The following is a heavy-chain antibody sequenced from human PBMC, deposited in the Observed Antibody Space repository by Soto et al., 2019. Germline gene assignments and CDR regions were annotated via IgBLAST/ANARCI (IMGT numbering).Heavy chain of an antibody. J-gene: IGHJ4*02. V-gene: IGHV3-30*03. D-gene: IGHD6-13*01. CDR2: ISYDGTTQ. CDR3: VRGLYSRDDRSSWSRLDD. Sequence: PGGSLRLSCAASGFTFSDYGMHWVRQAPGKGPDWLAVISYDGTTQHYADSVKGRFTISRDNSKNTLYLQMNSLRAEDTAVYHSVRGLYSRDDRSSWSRLDDWGQGTLVTVTS. CDR1: GFTFSDYG.